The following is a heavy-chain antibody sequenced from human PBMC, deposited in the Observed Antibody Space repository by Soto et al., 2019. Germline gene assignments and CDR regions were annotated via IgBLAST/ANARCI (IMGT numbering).Heavy chain of an antibody. Sequence: QVQLVQSGAEVKKPGASVKVSCKASGYTFTGYYMHWVRQAPGQGLEWMGWINPNSGGTNYAQKCQGRVTMTRDTSISTAYMELSRLRSDDTAVYYCARPFWGGRTFDIWGQGTMVTVSS. D-gene: IGHD3-16*01. CDR1: GYTFTGYY. CDR2: INPNSGGT. CDR3: ARPFWGGRTFDI. J-gene: IGHJ3*02. V-gene: IGHV1-2*02.